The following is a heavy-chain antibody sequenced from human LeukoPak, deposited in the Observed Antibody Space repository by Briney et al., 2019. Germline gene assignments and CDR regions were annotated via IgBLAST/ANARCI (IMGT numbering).Heavy chain of an antibody. CDR3: ARSRDWNFDY. D-gene: IGHD2-21*02. J-gene: IGHJ4*02. CDR1: GYTLTGYY. V-gene: IGHV1-69*05. CDR2: IIPIFGTA. Sequence: SVNVSCKASGYTLTGYYMHWVRQAPGQGLEWMGGIIPIFGTANYAQRFQGRVTITTDESTSTAYMELSSLRSEDTAVYYCARSRDWNFDYWGQGTLVTVSS.